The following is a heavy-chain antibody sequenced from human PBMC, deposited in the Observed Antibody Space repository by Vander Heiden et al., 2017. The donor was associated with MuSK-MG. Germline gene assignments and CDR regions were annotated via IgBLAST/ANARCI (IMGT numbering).Heavy chain of an antibody. V-gene: IGHV1-3*01. CDR2: INASNGNT. CDR1: GYTFTSYA. D-gene: IGHD4-17*01. CDR3: ARRGDYGKEFDY. Sequence: QVQLVPSGAEVKKPGASVQVSCKASGYTFTSYAMHWVRQAPGQRLEWMGWINASNGNTKYSQKFQGRVTITRDTSASTAYMELSSLRSEDTAVYYCARRGDYGKEFDYWGQGTLVTVSS. J-gene: IGHJ4*02.